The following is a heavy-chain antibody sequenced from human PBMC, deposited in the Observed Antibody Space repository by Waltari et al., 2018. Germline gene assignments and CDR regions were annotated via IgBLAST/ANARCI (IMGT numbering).Heavy chain of an antibody. D-gene: IGHD5-18*01. CDR2: FDPEDGET. V-gene: IGHV1-24*01. J-gene: IGHJ4*02. CDR1: GYTLTEFT. CDR3: ATASSAMVTYFDY. Sequence: QVQLVQSGAEVQKQGASVKVSCQVSGYTLTEFTMHWVRQAPGKGLEWMGGFDPEDGETIYAQKFQGRVTMTEDTSTDTAYMELSSLRSEDTAVYYCATASSAMVTYFDYWGQGTLVTVSS.